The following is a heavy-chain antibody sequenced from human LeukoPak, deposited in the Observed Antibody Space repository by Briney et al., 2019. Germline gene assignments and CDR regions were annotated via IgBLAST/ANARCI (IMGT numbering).Heavy chain of an antibody. Sequence: SETLSLTCTVSGGSISSYYWNWIRQPPGKGLEWIGYIYYSGNTNYNPSLESRVTMSVDTSKNQFSLKVTSVTAADTAVYYCATLKNFVSDIWGQGTMVTVSS. CDR3: ATLKNFVSDI. CDR1: GGSISSYY. V-gene: IGHV4-59*12. CDR2: IYYSGNT. J-gene: IGHJ3*02. D-gene: IGHD3-16*01.